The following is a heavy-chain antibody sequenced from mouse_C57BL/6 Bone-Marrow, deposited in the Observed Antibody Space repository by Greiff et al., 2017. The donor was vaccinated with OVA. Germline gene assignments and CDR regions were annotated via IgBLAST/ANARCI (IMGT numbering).Heavy chain of an antibody. Sequence: QVQLQQPGAELVKPGASVQLSCKASGYTFTSYWMHWVKQRPGPGLEWIGMIHPTSGSTNYNEKFKSKATLTVDKSSSTAYMQLSSLTSEDSAVYYWAAYGSSYPVAYWGQGTLVTVSA. CDR1: GYTFTSYW. CDR2: IHPTSGST. J-gene: IGHJ3*01. D-gene: IGHD1-1*01. CDR3: AAYGSSYPVAY. V-gene: IGHV1-64*01.